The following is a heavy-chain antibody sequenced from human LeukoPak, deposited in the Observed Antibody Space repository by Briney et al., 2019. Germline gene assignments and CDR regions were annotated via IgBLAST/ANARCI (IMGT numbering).Heavy chain of an antibody. V-gene: IGHV4-59*01. J-gene: IGHJ4*02. Sequence: PSETLSLTCTVSGGSISSYYWSWIRQPPGKGLEWIGYIYYSGSTNYNPSLKSRVTISLDTSKNQFSLKLSSVTAADTAVYYCARVGHRITFGGVIVPYFDYGGQGTLVTVSS. CDR1: GGSISSYY. CDR3: ARVGHRITFGGVIVPYFDY. D-gene: IGHD3-16*02. CDR2: IYYSGST.